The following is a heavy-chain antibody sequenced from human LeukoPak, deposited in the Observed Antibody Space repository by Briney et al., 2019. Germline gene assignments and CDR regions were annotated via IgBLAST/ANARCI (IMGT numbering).Heavy chain of an antibody. CDR2: IKQGGSEN. D-gene: IGHD3-9*01. V-gene: IGHV3-7*03. J-gene: IGHJ5*02. CDR3: AKAPRGYFDWFDP. CDR1: GFMFSSYW. Sequence: GGSLRLSCAASGFMFSSYWMTWVRQAPEKGLEWVANIKQGGSENSYVDSVKGRFTISRDNSKNTLYLQMNSLRAEDTAVYYCAKAPRGYFDWFDPWGQGTLVTVSS.